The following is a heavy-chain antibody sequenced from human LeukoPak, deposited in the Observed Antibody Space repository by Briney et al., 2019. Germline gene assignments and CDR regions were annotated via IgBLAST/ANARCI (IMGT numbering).Heavy chain of an antibody. D-gene: IGHD3-22*01. Sequence: PGGSLRLSCAASGFTFSSYAMSWVRQAPGKGLEWVSAISGCGGSTYYADSVKGRFTISRDNSKNTLYLQMNSLRAEDTAVYYCARHYYYDSSGYHFDAFDIWGQGKLVTVSS. CDR1: GFTFSSYA. CDR3: ARHYYYDSSGYHFDAFDI. J-gene: IGHJ3*02. CDR2: ISGCGGST. V-gene: IGHV3-23*01.